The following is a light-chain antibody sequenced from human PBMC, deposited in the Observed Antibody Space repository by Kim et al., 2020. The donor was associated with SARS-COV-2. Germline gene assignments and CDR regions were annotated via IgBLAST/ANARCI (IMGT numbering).Light chain of an antibody. V-gene: IGLV1-47*02. CDR3: AAWDDSLSGWV. Sequence: QRVTISCSGSSSNVGSNYVYWYQQLPGTAPKLLIYSNNQRPSGVPDRFSGSKSGTSASLAIRGLRSEDEADYYCAAWDDSLSGWVFGGGTQLTVL. CDR1: SSNVGSNY. CDR2: SNN. J-gene: IGLJ3*02.